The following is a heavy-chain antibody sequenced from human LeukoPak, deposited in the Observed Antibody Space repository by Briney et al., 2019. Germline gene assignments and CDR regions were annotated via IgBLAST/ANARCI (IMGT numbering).Heavy chain of an antibody. CDR3: AELGITMIGGV. V-gene: IGHV3-48*03. Sequence: WGSLRLSCAASGFTFSSYAMSWVRQAPGKGLEWVSYISSSGSTIYYADSVKGRFTISRDNAKNSLYLQMNSLRAEDTAVYYCAELGITMIGGVWGKGTTVTISS. J-gene: IGHJ6*04. D-gene: IGHD3-10*02. CDR1: GFTFSSYA. CDR2: ISSSGSTI.